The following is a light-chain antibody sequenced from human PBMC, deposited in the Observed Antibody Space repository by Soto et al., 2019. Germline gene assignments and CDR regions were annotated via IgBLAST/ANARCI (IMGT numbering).Light chain of an antibody. Sequence: QSALTQPASVSGSPGQSITSSCTGTSSDVGSYNLVSWYQQHPGKAPKLMISEGNKRPSGISNRFSGSKSGNTASLTISGLQAEDEADYYCCSFATSGTWVFGGGTKLTVL. CDR3: CSFATSGTWV. CDR2: EGN. V-gene: IGLV2-23*01. CDR1: SSDVGSYNL. J-gene: IGLJ3*02.